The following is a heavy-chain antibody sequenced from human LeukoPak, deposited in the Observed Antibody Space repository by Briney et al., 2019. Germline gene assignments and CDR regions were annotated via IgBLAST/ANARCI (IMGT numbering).Heavy chain of an antibody. CDR3: XXXXYXKXXXDP. CDR2: IRSKANSYAT. D-gene: IGHD3-16*01. V-gene: IGHV3-73*01. Sequence: XXASGFTFXGSAMHWVRQASGKGLEWVGRIRSKANSYATAYAASVKGRFTISRDDSKNTAYLQMNSLKTEDTAVXXXXXXXYXKXXXDPWGQXTXVTVSS. J-gene: IGHJ5*02. CDR1: GFTFXGSA.